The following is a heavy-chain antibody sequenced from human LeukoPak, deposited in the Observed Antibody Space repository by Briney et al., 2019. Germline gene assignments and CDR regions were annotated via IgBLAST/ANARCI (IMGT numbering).Heavy chain of an antibody. CDR3: ARDLTTVALDYYYYGMDV. CDR2: IYSGGST. J-gene: IGHJ6*02. D-gene: IGHD4-23*01. V-gene: IGHV3-66*01. Sequence: PGGSLRLSCAASGFTFSSNYMSWVRQAPGKGLEWVSVIYSGGSTYYADSVKGRFTISRDNSKNTLYLQMNSLRAEDTAVYYCARDLTTVALDYYYYGMDVWGQGTTVTVSS. CDR1: GFTFSSNY.